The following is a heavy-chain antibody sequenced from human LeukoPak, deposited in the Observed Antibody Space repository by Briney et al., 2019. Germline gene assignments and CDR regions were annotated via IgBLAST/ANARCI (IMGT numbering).Heavy chain of an antibody. Sequence: SETLSLTCTVSGGSVSSGNYYWTWIRQPPGKGLEWIGYNSYSGSANYNPSLKSRVTILLDPSKNQFSLKLSSVTAADTAIYSCARRVSGDYGHWFDPWGQGTLVTVSS. V-gene: IGHV4-61*01. J-gene: IGHJ5*02. CDR1: GGSVSSGNYY. CDR3: ARRVSGDYGHWFDP. D-gene: IGHD4-17*01. CDR2: NSYSGSA.